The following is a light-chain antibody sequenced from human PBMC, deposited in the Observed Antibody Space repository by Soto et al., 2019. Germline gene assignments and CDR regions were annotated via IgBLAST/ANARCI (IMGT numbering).Light chain of an antibody. CDR1: QSISSY. Sequence: DLQMSQSPSSLSASVGDRVTITCRTSQSISSYLNWYQQKPGKGPKLLSYAASSLQSGVPSRFSGSGSGTDFTLTTSSLQPEHFATYYCQRSYSTPYTFGQGPKLEI. CDR2: AAS. J-gene: IGKJ2*01. V-gene: IGKV1-39*01. CDR3: QRSYSTPYT.